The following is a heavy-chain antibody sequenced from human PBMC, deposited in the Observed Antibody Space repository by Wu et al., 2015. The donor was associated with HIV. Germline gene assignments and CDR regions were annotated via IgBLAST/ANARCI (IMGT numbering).Heavy chain of an antibody. J-gene: IGHJ5*02. Sequence: QVQLVQSGAEVKKPGASVKVSCKASKYTFTDYHMHWVRQAPGQGLEWMGWINLNTGDTNYAQKFQGGVTMTRDTSVTTAYMELTRLRSDDTATYYCARDFTLTTPGLRHNWFGPWGQGTPSPSPQ. CDR1: KYTFTDYH. D-gene: IGHD4-11*01. CDR2: INLNTGDT. CDR3: ARDFTLTTPGLRHNWFGP. V-gene: IGHV1-2*02.